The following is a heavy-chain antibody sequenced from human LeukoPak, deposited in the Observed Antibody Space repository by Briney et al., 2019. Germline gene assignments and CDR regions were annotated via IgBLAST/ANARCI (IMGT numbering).Heavy chain of an antibody. CDR2: ISAYNGNT. V-gene: IGHV1-18*01. J-gene: IGHJ4*02. D-gene: IGHD3-9*01. CDR3: ARDRIRGFDWLLSRFDY. Sequence: ASVTVSCKASGYTFTIYGISWVRQAPGQGLEWMGWISAYNGNTNYAQKLQGRVTMTTDTSTSTAYMELRSLRSDDTAVYYCARDRIRGFDWLLSRFDYWGQGTLVTVSS. CDR1: GYTFTIYG.